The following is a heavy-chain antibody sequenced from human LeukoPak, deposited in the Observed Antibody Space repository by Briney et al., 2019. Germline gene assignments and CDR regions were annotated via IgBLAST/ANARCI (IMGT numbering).Heavy chain of an antibody. CDR2: IYPGDSDA. J-gene: IGHJ6*03. CDR1: GYSFTSYW. D-gene: IGHD3-10*01. V-gene: IGHV5-51*01. CDR3: ARRGVRGDYYMDV. Sequence: GESLKISCKGSGYSFTSYWIGWVRQMPGKGLEWMGIIYPGDSDARYSPSFRGQVTISADKSISTAYLQWSSLKASDTAMYYCARRGVRGDYYMDVWGKGTTVTVSS.